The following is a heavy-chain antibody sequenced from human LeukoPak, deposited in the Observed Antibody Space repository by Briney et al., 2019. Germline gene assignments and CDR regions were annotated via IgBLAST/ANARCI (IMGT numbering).Heavy chain of an antibody. CDR2: ISSSGSTI. CDR3: ARDNAPLVGATSYYGMDV. CDR1: GFTFSSYE. Sequence: GGSLRLSCAASGFTFSSYEMNWVRQAPGKGLEWVSYISSSGSTIYYADSVKGRFTISRDNAKNSLYLQMNSLRAEDTAVYYCARDNAPLVGATSYYGMDVWGQGTTVTVSS. V-gene: IGHV3-48*03. D-gene: IGHD1-26*01. J-gene: IGHJ6*02.